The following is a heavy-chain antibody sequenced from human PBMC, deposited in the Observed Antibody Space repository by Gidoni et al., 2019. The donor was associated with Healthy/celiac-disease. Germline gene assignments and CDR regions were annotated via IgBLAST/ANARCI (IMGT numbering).Heavy chain of an antibody. D-gene: IGHD3-3*01. CDR3: AKDPSKSITIFGVVILYFDY. V-gene: IGHV3-23*01. CDR1: GFPFSSYA. CDR2: ISGSGGST. Sequence: EVQLLESGGGLVQPGGSLRLSCAASGFPFSSYAMRWVRQAPGKGLEWVSAISGSGGSTYYADSVKGRFTISRDNSKNTLYLQMNSLRAEDTAVYYCAKDPSKSITIFGVVILYFDYWGQGTLVTVSS. J-gene: IGHJ4*02.